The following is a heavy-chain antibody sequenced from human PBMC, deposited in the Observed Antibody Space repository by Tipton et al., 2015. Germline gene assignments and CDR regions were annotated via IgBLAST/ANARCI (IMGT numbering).Heavy chain of an antibody. Sequence: TLSLTCTVSGGSVSNYYWSWIRQPPGKGLEWIGYIYYSGSTNYNPSLKSRVTISVDTSKNQFSLQLKSVTAADPAVYYCAREVWNYVSSGYDYWGQGTLVTVSS. V-gene: IGHV4-59*02. CDR1: GGSVSNYY. D-gene: IGHD3-22*01. J-gene: IGHJ4*02. CDR2: IYYSGST. CDR3: AREVWNYVSSGYDY.